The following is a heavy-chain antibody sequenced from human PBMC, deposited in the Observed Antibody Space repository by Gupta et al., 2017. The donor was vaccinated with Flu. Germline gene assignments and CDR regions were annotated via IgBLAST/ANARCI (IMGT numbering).Heavy chain of an antibody. CDR2: TSGSGGST. CDR3: AKDRNIAAPRGVHCFDY. CDR1: GFTFSSYA. D-gene: IGHD6-13*01. V-gene: IGHV3-23*01. Sequence: EVQLLDSGGGLVQPGGSLRLSCAASGFTFSSYAMSWVRQAPGKGLEWVSATSGSGGSTYYADSVKGRFTISRDNFKNTLYLQMNSLRAEDTAVYYCAKDRNIAAPRGVHCFDYWGQGTLVTVSS. J-gene: IGHJ4*02.